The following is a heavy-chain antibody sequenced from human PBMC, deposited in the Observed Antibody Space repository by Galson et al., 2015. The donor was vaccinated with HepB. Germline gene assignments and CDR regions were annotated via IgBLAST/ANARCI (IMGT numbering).Heavy chain of an antibody. CDR1: GFTFDDYA. Sequence: SLRLSCAASGFTFDDYAMHWVRQAPGKGLEWVSLISWDGGSTYYADSVKGRFTISRDNSKNSLYLQMNSLRAEDTALYYCAKDKFMVRGVIIGGMDVWGQGTTVTVSS. D-gene: IGHD3-10*01. J-gene: IGHJ6*02. CDR2: ISWDGGST. CDR3: AKDKFMVRGVIIGGMDV. V-gene: IGHV3-43D*03.